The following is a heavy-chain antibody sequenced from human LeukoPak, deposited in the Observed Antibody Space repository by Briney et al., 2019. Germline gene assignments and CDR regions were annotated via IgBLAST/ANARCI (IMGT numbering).Heavy chain of an antibody. V-gene: IGHV3-23*01. Sequence: GGSLRLSCAASGFTFSSYAVSWVRQAPGRGLEWVSTISGSGDSTYYADSVKGRFTISRDNSKNTPYLQMNSLRPEDTAVYYCPKGCASTGCYTSEYWGQGTLVTVSS. CDR2: ISGSGDST. J-gene: IGHJ4*02. CDR3: PKGCASTGCYTSEY. CDR1: GFTFSSYA. D-gene: IGHD2-2*02.